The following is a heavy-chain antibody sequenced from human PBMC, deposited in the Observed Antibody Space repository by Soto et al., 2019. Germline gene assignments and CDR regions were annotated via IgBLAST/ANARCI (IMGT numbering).Heavy chain of an antibody. Sequence: QVQLVESGGGVVQPGRSLRLSCAASGFTFSSYAMHWVRQAPGKGLEWVAVISYDGSNKYYADSVKGRFTISRDNSKNTLYLQMNSLGAEDTAVYYCARGLNFEIATDYFDYWGQGTLVTVSS. CDR1: GFTFSSYA. D-gene: IGHD2-21*01. CDR2: ISYDGSNK. J-gene: IGHJ4*02. CDR3: ARGLNFEIATDYFDY. V-gene: IGHV3-30-3*01.